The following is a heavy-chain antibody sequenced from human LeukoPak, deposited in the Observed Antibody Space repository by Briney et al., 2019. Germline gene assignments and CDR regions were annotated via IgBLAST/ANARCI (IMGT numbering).Heavy chain of an antibody. CDR3: AKPAPGYYYYGMDV. Sequence: GRTLRLSCAASGFTFSSYAMSRVRQAPGKGLEWVSAISGSGGSTYYADSVKGRFTISRDNSKNTLYLQMNSLRAEDTAVYYCAKPAPGYYYYGMDVWGQGTTVTVSS. CDR2: ISGSGGST. J-gene: IGHJ6*02. V-gene: IGHV3-23*01. CDR1: GFTFSSYA.